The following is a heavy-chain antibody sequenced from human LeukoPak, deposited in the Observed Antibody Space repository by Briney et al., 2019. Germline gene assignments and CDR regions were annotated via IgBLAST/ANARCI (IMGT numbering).Heavy chain of an antibody. CDR2: TTSNGDNT. Sequence: PGGSLRLSCAASGFTFSTYAMHWVRQAPGKGLEYVSSTTSNGDNTYYANSVKGRFTISRDNSKNTLYLQMGSLRAEDMAVYYCVRDRAGNGDYWGQGTLVTVSS. D-gene: IGHD4-23*01. CDR3: VRDRAGNGDY. CDR1: GFTFSTYA. J-gene: IGHJ4*02. V-gene: IGHV3-64*01.